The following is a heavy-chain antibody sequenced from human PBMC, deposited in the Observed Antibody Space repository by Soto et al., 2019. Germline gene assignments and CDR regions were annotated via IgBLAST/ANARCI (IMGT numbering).Heavy chain of an antibody. CDR1: GGTFSSYA. D-gene: IGHD3-22*01. Sequence: ASVKVSCKASGGTFSSYAISWVRQAPGQGLEWMGGIIPIFGAANYAQKFQGRVTITADESTSTAYMELSSLRSEDTAVYYCARAGEVHYYDSSGYYFDYWGQGTLVTVSS. CDR3: ARAGEVHYYDSSGYYFDY. V-gene: IGHV1-69*13. J-gene: IGHJ4*02. CDR2: IIPIFGAA.